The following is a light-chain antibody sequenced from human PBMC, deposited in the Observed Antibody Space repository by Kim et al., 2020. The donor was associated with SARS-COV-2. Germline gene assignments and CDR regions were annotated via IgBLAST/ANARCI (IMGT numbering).Light chain of an antibody. CDR2: STN. V-gene: IGLV1-44*01. Sequence: AGERVTIACSGSSSNDWSNAERWYQQFPGTAPRLLTSSTNRGPFPDRFSGSKSGTSASLAISGLQSEDEADYYCASWDDSLNGWVFGGGTQLTVL. CDR1: SSNDWSNA. CDR3: ASWDDSLNGWV. J-gene: IGLJ3*02.